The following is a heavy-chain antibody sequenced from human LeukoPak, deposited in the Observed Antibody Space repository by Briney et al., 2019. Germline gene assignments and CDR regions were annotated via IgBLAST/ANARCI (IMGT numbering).Heavy chain of an antibody. CDR2: ISSSGSHT. J-gene: IGHJ5*02. CDR1: GFSFSDYY. D-gene: IGHD3-16*01. CDR3: ATRRGRGWFDP. Sequence: GGSLRLSCVASGFSFSDYYMSWIRQAPGKGLEWVSYISSSGSHTNYADSVTGRFTISRNNAKKSLHLQMNSLRAEDTAVYYCATRRGRGWFDPWGRGTLVTVSS. V-gene: IGHV3-11*03.